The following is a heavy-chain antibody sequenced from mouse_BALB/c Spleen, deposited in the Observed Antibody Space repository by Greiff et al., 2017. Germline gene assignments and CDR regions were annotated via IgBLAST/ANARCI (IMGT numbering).Heavy chain of an antibody. D-gene: IGHD2-10*02. J-gene: IGHJ4*01. V-gene: IGHV2-6-7*01. Sequence: QVQLQQSGPGLVAPSQSLSITCTVSGFSLTGYGVNWVRQPPGKGLEWLGMIWGDGSTDYNSALKSRLSISKDNSKSQVFLKMNSLQTDDTARYYCARDRYGNYGAMDYWGQGTSVTVSS. CDR3: ARDRYGNYGAMDY. CDR2: IWGDGST. CDR1: GFSLTGYG.